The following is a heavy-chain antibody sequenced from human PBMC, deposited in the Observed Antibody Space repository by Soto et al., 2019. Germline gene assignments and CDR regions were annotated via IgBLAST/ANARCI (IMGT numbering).Heavy chain of an antibody. CDR2: ISGSGGST. J-gene: IGHJ4*02. D-gene: IGHD3-10*01. CDR3: AKDLVTMVRGVPSGPFGY. CDR1: GFTFSSYA. V-gene: IGHV3-23*01. Sequence: GGSLRLSCAASGFTFSSYAMSWVRQAPGKGLEWVSAISGSGGSTYYADSVKGRFTISRDNSKNTLYLQMNSLRAEDTAVYYCAKDLVTMVRGVPSGPFGYWGQGPLVTVYS.